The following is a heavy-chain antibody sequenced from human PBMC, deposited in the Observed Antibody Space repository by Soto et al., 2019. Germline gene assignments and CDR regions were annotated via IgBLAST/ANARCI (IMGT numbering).Heavy chain of an antibody. CDR1: GFAFNNYG. V-gene: IGHV3-33*01. Sequence: QVQLVESGGGVVQPGRSLRLSCAASGFAFNNYGMDWVRQAPGKGLEWVALIWHDGSNKGYADSVKGRFTISRDNSKNTLNLQMNSLRVEDTAVYYCTRAAIRGELLEYWGQGTQVTVSS. CDR2: IWHDGSNK. CDR3: TRAAIRGELLEY. J-gene: IGHJ4*02. D-gene: IGHD1-26*01.